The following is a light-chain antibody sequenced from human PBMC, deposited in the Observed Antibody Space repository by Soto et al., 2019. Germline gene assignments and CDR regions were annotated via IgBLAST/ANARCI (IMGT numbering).Light chain of an antibody. V-gene: IGLV1-44*01. CDR3: GAWDDSRNDYV. CDR2: SNN. J-gene: IGLJ1*01. Sequence: QSVLTQPPSASGTPGQRVTISCSGSSSNIGSNTVNWYQQLPGTAPKLLIYSNNQRPSGVPDRFSGSKSGTSASLAITGLKYDHEEDHYCGAWDDSRNDYVFGTATK. CDR1: SSNIGSNT.